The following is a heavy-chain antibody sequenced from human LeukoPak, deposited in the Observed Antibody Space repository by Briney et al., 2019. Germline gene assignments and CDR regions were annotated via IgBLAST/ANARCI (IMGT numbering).Heavy chain of an antibody. CDR2: INPNSGVT. Sequence: GASVKVSCKASGYTFTAYYMHWVRQAPGQGLEWMGWINPNSGVTHYAQKLQGRVTMTRDTSISTAYMELSRLRSDDTAVYYCARSLSTVTTLLGYFDLRGRGTLLTVSS. V-gene: IGHV1-2*02. D-gene: IGHD4-17*01. CDR1: GYTFTAYY. CDR3: ARSLSTVTTLLGYFDL. J-gene: IGHJ2*01.